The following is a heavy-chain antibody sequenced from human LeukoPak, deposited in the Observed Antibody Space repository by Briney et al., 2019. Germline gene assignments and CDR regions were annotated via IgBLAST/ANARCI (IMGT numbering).Heavy chain of an antibody. Sequence: GGSLRLSCAPSGFTFSSFAMSWVRQAPGKGLEWVSSISGSGESTYYADYVKGRFTVSRDNSKNTLNLQLNSLRAEDTAVYYCAKDAIGQYRPYYFDCWGQGTLVTVSS. D-gene: IGHD3-16*02. CDR2: ISGSGEST. V-gene: IGHV3-23*01. CDR1: GFTFSSFA. CDR3: AKDAIGQYRPYYFDC. J-gene: IGHJ4*02.